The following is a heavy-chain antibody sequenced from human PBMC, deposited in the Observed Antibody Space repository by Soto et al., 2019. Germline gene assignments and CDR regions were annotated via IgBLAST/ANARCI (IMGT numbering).Heavy chain of an antibody. J-gene: IGHJ4*02. Sequence: PSETLSLTCTVSGGSISSGGYYWSWIRQHPGKGLEWIGYIYYSGSTYYNPSLKSRVTISVDTSKNQFSLKLSSVTAADTAVYYCARNARYYYDSSGYYYLYYYFDYWGQGTLVTVSS. CDR2: IYYSGST. V-gene: IGHV4-31*03. CDR3: ARNARYYYDSSGYYYLYYYFDY. CDR1: GGSISSGGYY. D-gene: IGHD3-22*01.